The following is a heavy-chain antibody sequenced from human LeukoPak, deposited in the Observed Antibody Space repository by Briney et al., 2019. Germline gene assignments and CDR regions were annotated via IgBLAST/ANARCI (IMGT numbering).Heavy chain of an antibody. CDR2: ISGGGDGA. Sequence: GGSLRLSCAASGFSFSTCAMNWVRQAPGKGLEWVSTISGGGDGALYADSVKGRFTISRDNSKNTLFLQMNSLRAEDTAVYYCAKRTRGYSYGTLDYWGQGALVTVSS. D-gene: IGHD5-18*01. CDR3: AKRTRGYSYGTLDY. J-gene: IGHJ4*02. V-gene: IGHV3-23*01. CDR1: GFSFSTCA.